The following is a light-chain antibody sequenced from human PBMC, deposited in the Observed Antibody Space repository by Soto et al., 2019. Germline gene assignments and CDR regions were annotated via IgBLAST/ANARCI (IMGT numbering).Light chain of an antibody. CDR1: QDISNY. J-gene: IGKJ3*01. Sequence: DIQMTQSPSSLSASVGDRVTITCQASQDISNYLNWYQQKPGKAPKLLIYDASNLETGVPSRFSGSRSGTDFTFTISRQQAEVIATYYCQKYNNLFTFGPGTKVDIK. CDR2: DAS. CDR3: QKYNNLFT. V-gene: IGKV1-33*01.